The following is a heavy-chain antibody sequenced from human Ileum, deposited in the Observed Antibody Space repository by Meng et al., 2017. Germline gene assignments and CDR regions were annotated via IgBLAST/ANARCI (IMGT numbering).Heavy chain of an antibody. J-gene: IGHJ4*02. CDR3: ARGGGRYGPDFDY. CDR1: GGSFSGYY. D-gene: IGHD3-16*01. Sequence: QVPLHRRVAGHFEPSAASPLTCAVFGGSFSGYYWSCILQPPGKGLEWIGEIKNSGSTNYNPSLKRRVTISVDTSKNQFSLKLSSVTAADTAVYYCARGGGRYGPDFDYWGQGTLVTVFS. CDR2: IKNSGST. V-gene: IGHV4-34*01.